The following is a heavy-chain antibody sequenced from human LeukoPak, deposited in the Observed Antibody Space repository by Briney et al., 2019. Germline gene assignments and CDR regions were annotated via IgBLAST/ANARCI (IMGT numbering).Heavy chain of an antibody. J-gene: IGHJ4*02. V-gene: IGHV3-48*04. CDR2: ISGTGSSR. Sequence: PGGSLTLSCAASGFTFRTYTMKWVRQAPGKELVWLSYISGTGSSRHYADSVKGRFTTSRDNAKNSLFLQMNNVSAEDTAVYYCARATGVVLPVTYYLDYWGLGTLVTVSS. CDR3: ARATGVVLPVTYYLDY. D-gene: IGHD2-21*02. CDR1: GFTFRTYT.